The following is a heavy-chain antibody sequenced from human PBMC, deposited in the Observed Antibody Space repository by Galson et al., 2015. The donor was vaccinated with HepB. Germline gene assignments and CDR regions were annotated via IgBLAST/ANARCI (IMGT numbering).Heavy chain of an antibody. CDR1: GGSFSGYY. Sequence: QVQLQESGPGLVKPSETLSLTCAVYGGSFSGYYWSWIRQPPGKGLEWVGEINHSGSTNYNPSLKSRVTISVDTSKNQFSLKLSSVTAADTAVYYCAREDSITGSGSAFDIWGQGTMVTVSS. J-gene: IGHJ3*02. V-gene: IGHV4-34*01. D-gene: IGHD3-10*01. CDR2: INHSGST. CDR3: AREDSITGSGSAFDI.